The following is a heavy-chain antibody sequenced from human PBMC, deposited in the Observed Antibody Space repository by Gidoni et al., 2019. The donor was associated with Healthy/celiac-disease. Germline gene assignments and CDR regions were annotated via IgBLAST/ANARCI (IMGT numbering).Heavy chain of an antibody. V-gene: IGHV3-11*06. D-gene: IGHD3-16*01. CDR3: ARAPRDAYNGGYFDY. CDR1: GFTLRAYY. J-gene: IGHJ4*02. CDR2: ISSSSCYT. Sequence: QVELVESGGGLVKPGGSMRPSCGASGFTLRAYYMSWIRQAPGKGLGWFSYISSSSCYTNYADSVNGRFTISRDNAKNSLYLQMNSLRAEATAVYYCARAPRDAYNGGYFDYWGQGTLVTVSS.